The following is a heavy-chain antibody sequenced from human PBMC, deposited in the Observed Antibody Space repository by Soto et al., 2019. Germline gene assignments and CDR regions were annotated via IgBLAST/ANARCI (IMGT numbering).Heavy chain of an antibody. CDR2: IYQSGTT. CDR3: ARLSPTTYYGMDV. CDR1: GDSINRGDYS. J-gene: IGHJ6*02. V-gene: IGHV4-30-2*01. Sequence: QLQLQETGSGLVRPSETLSLTCAVSGDSINRGDYSWNWIRQPPGKGLEWIGNIYQSGTTSYNPSLKSRLTISIDRSENQSSLRLTSVTAADSAVYYCARLSPTTYYGMDVWCQGNTVTVSS. D-gene: IGHD1-7*01.